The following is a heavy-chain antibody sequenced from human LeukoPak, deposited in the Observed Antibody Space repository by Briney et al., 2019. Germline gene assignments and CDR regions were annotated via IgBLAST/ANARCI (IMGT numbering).Heavy chain of an antibody. D-gene: IGHD1-26*01. CDR3: ARGVGATFARGRPVDY. CDR1: GYTLTELS. Sequence: GASVKVSCKVSGYTLTELSMHWVRQAPGKGLEWMGGFDPEDGETIYAQKFQGRVTMTEDTSTDTAYMELSSLRSDDTAVYYCARGVGATFARGRPVDYWGQGTLVTVSS. J-gene: IGHJ4*02. V-gene: IGHV1-24*01. CDR2: FDPEDGET.